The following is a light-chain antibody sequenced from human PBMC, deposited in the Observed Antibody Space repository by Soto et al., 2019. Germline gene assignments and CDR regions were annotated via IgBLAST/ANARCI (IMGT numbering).Light chain of an antibody. J-gene: IGKJ1*01. CDR3: QQYYSYPRT. Sequence: AIRMPQSPSSLSASTGDRVTITCRASQGISSDLAWYQQKPGKAPKLLSYAASTLQSGVPSRFSGSGSGTDLTLTISCLQSEDFATYYCQQYYSYPRTFGQGTKVEIK. V-gene: IGKV1-8*01. CDR2: AAS. CDR1: QGISSD.